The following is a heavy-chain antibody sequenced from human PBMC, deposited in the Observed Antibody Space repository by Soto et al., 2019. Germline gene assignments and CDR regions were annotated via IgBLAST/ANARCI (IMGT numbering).Heavy chain of an antibody. Sequence: PSQTLSRTCAICGDSVSSNSAAWNWIRQSPSRGLEWLGRTYYRSKWYNDYAVSVRSRITIDPDTSKNQLSLQLNSVTPEDTAVYYCAGAHNYYYYMDVWGKGTTVTVSS. CDR1: GDSVSSNSAA. J-gene: IGHJ6*03. V-gene: IGHV6-1*01. CDR3: AGAHNYYYYMDV. CDR2: TYYRSKWYN.